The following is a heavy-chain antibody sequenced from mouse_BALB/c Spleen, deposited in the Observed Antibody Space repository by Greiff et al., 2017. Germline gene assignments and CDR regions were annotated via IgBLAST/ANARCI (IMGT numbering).Heavy chain of an antibody. CDR2: ISSGSSTI. D-gene: IGHD1-2*01. CDR1: GFTFSSFG. CDR3: ARSALLRGYFDV. Sequence: EVHLVESGGGLVQPGGSRKLSCAASGFTFSSFGMHWVRQAPEKGLEWVAYISSGSSTIYYADTVKGRFTISRDNPKNTLFLQMTSLRSEDTAMYYCARSALLRGYFDVWGAGTTVTVSS. J-gene: IGHJ1*01. V-gene: IGHV5-17*02.